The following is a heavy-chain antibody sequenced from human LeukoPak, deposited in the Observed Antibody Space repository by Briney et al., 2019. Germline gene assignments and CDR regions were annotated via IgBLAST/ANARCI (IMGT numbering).Heavy chain of an antibody. Sequence: GASVKVSCKASGYTFTNYYMHWVRQAPGQGLEWMGRINPNSGGTNYAQKFQGRVTMTRDTSISTAYMELSRLRSDDTAVYYCATGNDKLMVYADSFDYWGQGTLVTVSS. D-gene: IGHD2-8*01. V-gene: IGHV1-2*06. J-gene: IGHJ4*02. CDR2: INPNSGGT. CDR3: ATGNDKLMVYADSFDY. CDR1: GYTFTNYY.